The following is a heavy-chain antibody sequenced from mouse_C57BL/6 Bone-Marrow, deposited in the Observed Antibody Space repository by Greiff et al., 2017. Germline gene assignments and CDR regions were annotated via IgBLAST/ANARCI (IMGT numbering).Heavy chain of an antibody. Sequence: DVMLVESGGGLVKPGGSLKLSCAASGFTFSSYAMSWVRQTPEKRLEWVATISDGGSYTYYPDNVKGRFTISRDNAKNNLYLQMSHLKSEDTAMYYCARGAYDYDVFDYWGQGTTLTVSS. CDR3: ARGAYDYDVFDY. CDR1: GFTFSSYA. J-gene: IGHJ2*01. CDR2: ISDGGSYT. V-gene: IGHV5-4*03. D-gene: IGHD2-4*01.